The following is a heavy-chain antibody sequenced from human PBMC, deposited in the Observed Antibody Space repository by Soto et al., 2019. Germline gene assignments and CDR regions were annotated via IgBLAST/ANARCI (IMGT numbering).Heavy chain of an antibody. D-gene: IGHD3-22*01. J-gene: IGHJ4*02. CDR1: GYPFTKSG. CDR2: ISTYNGNK. CDR3: ARARETYFDDGSGFRPLDY. Sequence: ASVKVSCKASGYPFTKSGITWVRQAPGQGLEWLGWISTYNGNKNHAQSLQGRVTMTTDTSTRTAYMELRSLRSGDTAVYYCARARETYFDDGSGFRPLDYWGQGTLVTVPQ. V-gene: IGHV1-18*01.